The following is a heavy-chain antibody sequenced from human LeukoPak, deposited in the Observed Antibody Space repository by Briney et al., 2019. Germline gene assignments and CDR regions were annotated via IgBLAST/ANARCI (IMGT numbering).Heavy chain of an antibody. J-gene: IGHJ3*02. V-gene: IGHV3-11*04. Sequence: GGSLRLSCAASGFTFSDYYMSWIRQAPGKGLEWVSYISSSTNTIYYADSVKGRFTISRDNAKNSLFLQMNSLRDEDTAVYYCARGGYGANDDAFDIWGQGTMVTVSS. D-gene: IGHD4-23*01. CDR3: ARGGYGANDDAFDI. CDR1: GFTFSDYY. CDR2: ISSSTNTI.